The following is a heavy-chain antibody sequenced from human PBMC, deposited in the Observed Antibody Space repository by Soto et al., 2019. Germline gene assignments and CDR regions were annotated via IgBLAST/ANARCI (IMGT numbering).Heavy chain of an antibody. Sequence: PGGSLRLSCAASGFTFSDYYMSWIRQAPGKGLEWVSYISSSGSTIYYADSVKGRFTISRDNAKNSLYLQMNSLRAEDTAVYYCARDVYNWNYFAHYYGMDVWGQGTTVTVSS. CDR2: ISSSGSTI. D-gene: IGHD1-7*01. CDR3: ARDVYNWNYFAHYYGMDV. CDR1: GFTFSDYY. V-gene: IGHV3-11*01. J-gene: IGHJ6*02.